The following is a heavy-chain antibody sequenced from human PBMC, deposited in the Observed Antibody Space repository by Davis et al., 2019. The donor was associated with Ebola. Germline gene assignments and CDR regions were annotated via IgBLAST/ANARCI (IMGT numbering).Heavy chain of an antibody. CDR3: AGRYSGYDYWFDP. J-gene: IGHJ5*02. V-gene: IGHV4-59*08. Sequence: MPSETLSLTCTVSGGSISSYYWSWIRQPPGKGLEWIGYIYYSGSTNYNPSLKSRVTISVDTSKNQFSLKLSSVTAADTAVYYCAGRYSGYDYWFDPWGQGTLVTVSS. CDR1: GGSISSYY. CDR2: IYYSGST. D-gene: IGHD5-12*01.